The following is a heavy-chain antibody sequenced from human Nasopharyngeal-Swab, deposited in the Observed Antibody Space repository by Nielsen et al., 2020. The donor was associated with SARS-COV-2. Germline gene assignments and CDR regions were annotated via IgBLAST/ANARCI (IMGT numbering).Heavy chain of an antibody. V-gene: IGHV1-24*01. CDR1: GYTLTELS. CDR2: FDPEDGET. J-gene: IGHJ5*02. D-gene: IGHD1-26*01. CDR3: AAVSKVGATSWALGDWFDP. Sequence: ASVPVSCKVSGYTLTELSLHWVRQAPAKGLAGMGGFDPEDGETIYEQKFQDRVTMTEDTSTDTAYMELSSLRAEDTAVYYCAAVSKVGATSWALGDWFDPWGQGTLVTVSS.